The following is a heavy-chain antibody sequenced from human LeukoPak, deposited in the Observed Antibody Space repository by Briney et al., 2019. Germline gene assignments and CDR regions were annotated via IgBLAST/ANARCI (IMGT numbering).Heavy chain of an antibody. J-gene: IGHJ4*02. CDR3: ARQRGAPPYYFDY. D-gene: IGHD3-16*01. V-gene: IGHV4-59*08. Sequence: SETLSLTCTVSGGSISSYYWSWIRQPPGKGLEWIGYTYYSGSTNYNPSLKSRVTISVDTSKNQFSLKLSSVTAADTAVYYCARQRGAPPYYFDYWGQGTLVTVSS. CDR2: TYYSGST. CDR1: GGSISSYY.